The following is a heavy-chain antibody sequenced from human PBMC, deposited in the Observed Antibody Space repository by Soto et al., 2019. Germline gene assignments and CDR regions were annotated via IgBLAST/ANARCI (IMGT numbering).Heavy chain of an antibody. J-gene: IGHJ4*02. CDR3: ARLRITIFGVVISPDDY. CDR1: GYTFTSYG. D-gene: IGHD3-3*01. Sequence: QVQLVQSGAEVKKPGASVKVSCKASGYTFTSYGISWVRQAPGQGLEWMGWISAYNGNTNYAQKRQGRVTMTTDTATSTAYMELRSLRSDDTAVYYCARLRITIFGVVISPDDYWGQGTLVTVSS. CDR2: ISAYNGNT. V-gene: IGHV1-18*01.